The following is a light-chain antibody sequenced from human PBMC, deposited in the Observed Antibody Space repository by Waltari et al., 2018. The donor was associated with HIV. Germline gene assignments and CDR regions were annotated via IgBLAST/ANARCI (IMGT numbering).Light chain of an antibody. CDR2: ENH. V-gene: IGLV1-51*02. Sequence: QSVLTQPPSVSAAPGQKVTISCSGTSPNIGRNYVSWYQQIPGTATKLLIFENHKRPSGISDRFSGSKSGTSATLGIIGLQTGDEADYYCGTWDRSLSVGTFGGGTKLTVL. CDR1: SPNIGRNY. J-gene: IGLJ3*02. CDR3: GTWDRSLSVGT.